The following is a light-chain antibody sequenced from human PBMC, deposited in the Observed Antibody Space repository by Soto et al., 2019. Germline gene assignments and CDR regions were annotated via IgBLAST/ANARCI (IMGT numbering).Light chain of an antibody. CDR1: QSVSNNY. CDR3: QQYATSPT. J-gene: IGKJ1*01. V-gene: IGKV3-20*01. Sequence: EIVLTQSPGTLSLSPGERATLSCRASQSVSNNYLAWYQQKPGQAPRLLIYGASNRATGIPDRFSGSGSGTDFTLTISRLEPEDFAVYYCQQYATSPTFGQGTKVDIK. CDR2: GAS.